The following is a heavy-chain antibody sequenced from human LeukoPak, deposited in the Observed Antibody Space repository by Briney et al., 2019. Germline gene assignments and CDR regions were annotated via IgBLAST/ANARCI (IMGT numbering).Heavy chain of an antibody. CDR2: INHSGST. CDR3: ARGRPGYWNYYPYYYYYYMDV. J-gene: IGHJ6*03. Sequence: SETLSLTCAVYGGSFSGYYWSWIRQPPGKGLEWIGEINHSGSTNYNPSLKSRVTISVDTSKNQFSLKLSSVTAADTAVYYCARGRPGYWNYYPYYYYYYMDVWGKGTTVTVSS. D-gene: IGHD1-7*01. CDR1: GGSFSGYY. V-gene: IGHV4-34*01.